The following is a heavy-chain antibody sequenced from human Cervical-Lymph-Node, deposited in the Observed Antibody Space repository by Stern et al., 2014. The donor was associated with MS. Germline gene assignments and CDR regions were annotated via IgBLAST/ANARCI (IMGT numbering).Heavy chain of an antibody. CDR3: ARDLMYDIENSYYYGLDV. Sequence: VQLVESGAEVKKPGASVKVSCKASGYNFTSYHIHWVRPAPGQGIEWMGIINPNDGRANYAQKFQGRVTMTRNTSTTTVHMEVSSLRPEDTALYYCARDLMYDIENSYYYGLDVWGQGTTVTVSS. D-gene: IGHD1-1*01. CDR2: INPNDGRA. J-gene: IGHJ6*02. CDR1: GYNFTSYH. V-gene: IGHV1-46*01.